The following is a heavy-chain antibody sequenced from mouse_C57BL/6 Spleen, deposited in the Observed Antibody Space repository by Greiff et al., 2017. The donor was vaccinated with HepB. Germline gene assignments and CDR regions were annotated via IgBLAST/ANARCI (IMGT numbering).Heavy chain of an antibody. D-gene: IGHD4-1*01. CDR2: IYPRDGST. CDR3: ARRANWLGF. CDR1: GYTFTSYD. V-gene: IGHV1-85*01. Sequence: QVHVKQSGPELVKPGASVKLSCKASGYTFTSYDINWVKQRPGQGLEWIGWIYPRDGSTKYNEKFKGKATLTVDTSSSTAYMELHSLTSEDSAVYFCARRANWLGFWGQGTTLTVSS. J-gene: IGHJ2*01.